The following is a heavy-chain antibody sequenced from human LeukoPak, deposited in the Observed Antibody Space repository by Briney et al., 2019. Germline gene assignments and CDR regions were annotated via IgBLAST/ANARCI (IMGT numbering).Heavy chain of an antibody. V-gene: IGHV3-53*01. CDR2: IYSGGST. D-gene: IGHD1-26*01. J-gene: IGHJ6*02. Sequence: GGSLRLSCAASGFTVSSNYMNWVRQAPVKGLEWVSVIYSGGSTYYADSVKGRFTISRDSSKNMLYLQMNSLRAEDTAVYYCAREMGATRGYYYYGMDVWGQGTTVTVSS. CDR1: GFTVSSNY. CDR3: AREMGATRGYYYYGMDV.